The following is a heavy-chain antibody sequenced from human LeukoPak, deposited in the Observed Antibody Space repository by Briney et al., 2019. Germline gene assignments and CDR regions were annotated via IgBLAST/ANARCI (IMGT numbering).Heavy chain of an antibody. CDR2: IIPIFGTA. J-gene: IGHJ4*02. CDR3: ARARPGYNYGLGGDY. D-gene: IGHD5-24*01. Sequence: ASVKVSCKASGYTFTNYTINWVRLAPGQGLEWMGGIIPIFGTANYTQKFQGRVTITADESTSTAYMELSSLRSEDTAVYYCARARPGYNYGLGGDYWGQGTLVTVSS. V-gene: IGHV1-69*13. CDR1: GYTFTNYT.